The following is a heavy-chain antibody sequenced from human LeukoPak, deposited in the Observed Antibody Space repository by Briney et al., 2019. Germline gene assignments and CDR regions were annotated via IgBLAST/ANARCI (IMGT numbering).Heavy chain of an antibody. CDR1: GYTLTDLS. CDR3: AKDQRGAGLGFRYGSGSYNGLDV. V-gene: IGHV1-24*01. D-gene: IGHD3-10*01. CDR2: FDPEDGET. Sequence: ASVKVSCKVSGYTLTDLSMHWVRQAPGKGLEWMGGFDPEDGETPYAQKFQGRVSMTEDTSTDTAYMELSSLRPEDTAVYYCAKDQRGAGLGFRYGSGSYNGLDVWGQGTTVTVSS. J-gene: IGHJ6*02.